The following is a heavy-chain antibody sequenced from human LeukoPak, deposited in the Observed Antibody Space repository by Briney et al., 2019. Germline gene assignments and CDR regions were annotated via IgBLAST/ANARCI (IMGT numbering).Heavy chain of an antibody. CDR3: ARGYTAMEFYYYYGMDV. CDR2: IYYSGST. Sequence: SETLSLTCTVSGGSISSYYWSWVRQPPGKGLEWSGYIYYSGSTNYNPSLKSRVTISVDTSKNQFSLKLSSVTAADTAVYYCARGYTAMEFYYYYGMDVWGQGTTVTVSS. J-gene: IGHJ6*02. D-gene: IGHD5-18*01. CDR1: GGSISSYY. V-gene: IGHV4-59*01.